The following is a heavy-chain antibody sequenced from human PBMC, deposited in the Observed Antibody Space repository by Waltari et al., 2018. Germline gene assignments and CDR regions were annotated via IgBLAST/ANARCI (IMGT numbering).Heavy chain of an antibody. CDR1: GGSFSGYY. CDR3: ARGYCSGDSCSVYFDY. V-gene: IGHV4-34*02. CDR2: INHSGST. J-gene: IGHJ4*02. Sequence: QVQLQQWGAGLLKPSETLSLTCAVYGGSFSGYYWSWIRQPPGKGLEWIGEINHSGSTNSNPSLKGRVTISVDTSKNQFSLKVNSVTAADTAVYYCARGYCSGDSCSVYFDYWGQGTLVTVSS. D-gene: IGHD2-15*01.